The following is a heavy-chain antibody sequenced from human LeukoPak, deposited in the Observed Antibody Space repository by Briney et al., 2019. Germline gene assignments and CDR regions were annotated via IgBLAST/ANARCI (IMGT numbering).Heavy chain of an antibody. CDR3: ARSEGTYYDFWSGYYVH. D-gene: IGHD3-3*01. CDR2: MNPNSGGT. Sequence: ASVKVSCKASGYTFTSYDINWVRQATGQGLEWMGWMNPNSGGTNYAQKFQGRVTMTRDTSISTAYMELSRLRSDDTAVYYCARSEGTYYDFWSGYYVHWGQGTLVTVSS. J-gene: IGHJ4*02. V-gene: IGHV1-2*02. CDR1: GYTFTSYD.